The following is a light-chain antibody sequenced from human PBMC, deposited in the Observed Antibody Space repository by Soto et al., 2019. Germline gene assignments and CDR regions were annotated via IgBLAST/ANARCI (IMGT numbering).Light chain of an antibody. CDR1: RSVRSD. V-gene: IGKV3-15*01. Sequence: EIVMPQSPATLSVSPGARAALSCRASRSVRSDLAWYQQKPGQSPRLLIFDASTRATGIPARFSGSGSGTEFTLTIRNLQSEDLAVYYCHKYNKWPPITVGQGTRLEIK. J-gene: IGKJ5*01. CDR2: DAS. CDR3: HKYNKWPPIT.